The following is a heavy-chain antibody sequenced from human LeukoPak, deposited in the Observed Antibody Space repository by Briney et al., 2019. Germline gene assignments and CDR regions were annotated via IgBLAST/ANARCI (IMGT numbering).Heavy chain of an antibody. CDR1: GYTFTGYY. V-gene: IGHV1-2*06. J-gene: IGHJ4*02. CDR2: INPNSGGT. Sequence: GVSVEVSCKASGYTFTGYYMHWVRQAPGQGLEWMGRINPNSGGTNYAQKFQGRVTMTRDTSISTAYMELSRLRSDDTAVYYCARDPGQYYYGSGSPDYWGQGTLVTVSS. D-gene: IGHD3-10*01. CDR3: ARDPGQYYYGSGSPDY.